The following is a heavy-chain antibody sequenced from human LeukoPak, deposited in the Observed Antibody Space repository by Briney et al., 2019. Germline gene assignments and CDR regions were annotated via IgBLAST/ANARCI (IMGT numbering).Heavy chain of an antibody. V-gene: IGHV3-13*01. Sequence: GGSLRLSCAASGLTFSSYDMHWVRQAPGKGLEWVSAIGTAGDTYYPGSVTGRFTISRENAKNSLCLQMNSLRAGDTAVYYCARASRIAVAGTGGAYYYYYYGMDVWGQGTTVTVSS. J-gene: IGHJ6*02. CDR2: IGTAGDT. D-gene: IGHD6-19*01. CDR3: ARASRIAVAGTGGAYYYYYYGMDV. CDR1: GLTFSSYD.